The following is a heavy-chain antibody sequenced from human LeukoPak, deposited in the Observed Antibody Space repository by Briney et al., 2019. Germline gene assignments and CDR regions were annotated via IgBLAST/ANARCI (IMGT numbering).Heavy chain of an antibody. Sequence: SVKVSCKASGGTSSTYAIIWVRQAPGQGLEWMGRIIPILGIANYAQKFQGRVTMTRDTSTSTVYMELSSLRSEDTAVYYCARTYSSSWYGDYWGQGTLVTVSS. V-gene: IGHV1-69*04. CDR2: IIPILGIA. D-gene: IGHD6-13*01. CDR1: GGTSSTYA. J-gene: IGHJ4*02. CDR3: ARTYSSSWYGDY.